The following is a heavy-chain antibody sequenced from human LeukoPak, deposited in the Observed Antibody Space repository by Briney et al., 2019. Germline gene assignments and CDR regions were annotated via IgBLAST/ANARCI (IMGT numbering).Heavy chain of an antibody. Sequence: SETLSLTCAVYGGSFSGYYWSWIRQPPGKGLEWIGEINHCGSTNYNPSLKSRVTISVDTSKNQFSLKLSSVTAADTAVYYCARGQLKGLRYFDWPGGYFDYWGQGTLVTVSS. D-gene: IGHD3-9*01. J-gene: IGHJ4*02. CDR1: GGSFSGYY. V-gene: IGHV4-34*01. CDR3: ARGQLKGLRYFDWPGGYFDY. CDR2: INHCGST.